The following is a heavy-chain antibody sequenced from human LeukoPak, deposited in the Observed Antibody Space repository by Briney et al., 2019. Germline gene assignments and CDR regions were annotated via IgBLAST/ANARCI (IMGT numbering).Heavy chain of an antibody. CDR1: GFTFSSYS. Sequence: GGSLRLSCAASGFTFSSYSMNWVRRAPGKGLEWVSSISSSSSYIYYADSVKGRFTISRDNAKNSLYLQMNSLRAEDTAVYYCARNGAAYEIDYWGRGTLVTVSS. J-gene: IGHJ4*02. CDR3: ARNGAAYEIDY. V-gene: IGHV3-21*01. D-gene: IGHD5-12*01. CDR2: ISSSSSYI.